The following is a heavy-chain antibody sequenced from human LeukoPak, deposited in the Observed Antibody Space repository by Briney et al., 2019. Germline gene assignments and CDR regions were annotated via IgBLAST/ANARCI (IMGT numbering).Heavy chain of an antibody. CDR2: INPNSGGT. D-gene: IGHD3-9*01. J-gene: IGHJ4*02. Sequence: GASVKVSCKASGYTFTGYYMHWVRQDPGQGLEWMGWINPNSGGTNYAQKFQGRVTMTRDTSISTAYMELSRLRSDDTAVYYCARDEGGGYYDILTGYYMRGYYFDYWGQGTLVTVSS. V-gene: IGHV1-2*02. CDR1: GYTFTGYY. CDR3: ARDEGGGYYDILTGYYMRGYYFDY.